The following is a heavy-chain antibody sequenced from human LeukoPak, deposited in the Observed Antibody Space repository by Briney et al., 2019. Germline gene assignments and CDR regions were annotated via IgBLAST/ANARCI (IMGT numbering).Heavy chain of an antibody. Sequence: PGRSLRLSCAASGFTFSSYEMNWVRQAPGKGLEWVSYISSSGSTIYYADSVKGRSTISRDNAKNSLYLQMNSLRAEDTGVYYCARAPPEYYYDSSGQQVAFDIWGQGTMVTVSS. CDR1: GFTFSSYE. CDR2: ISSSGSTI. D-gene: IGHD3-22*01. V-gene: IGHV3-48*03. J-gene: IGHJ3*02. CDR3: ARAPPEYYYDSSGQQVAFDI.